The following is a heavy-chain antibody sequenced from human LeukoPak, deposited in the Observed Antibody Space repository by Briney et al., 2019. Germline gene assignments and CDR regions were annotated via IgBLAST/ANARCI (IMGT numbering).Heavy chain of an antibody. CDR3: ARAPGYSSSWPEVAFDI. V-gene: IGHV3-7*01. J-gene: IGHJ3*02. D-gene: IGHD6-13*01. Sequence: GGSPRLSCAASGFTFSSYWMSWVRQAPGKGLEWVANIKQDGSEKYYVDSVKGRFTISRDNAKNSLYLQMNSLRAEGTAVYYCARAPGYSSSWPEVAFDIWGQGTMVTVSS. CDR1: GFTFSSYW. CDR2: IKQDGSEK.